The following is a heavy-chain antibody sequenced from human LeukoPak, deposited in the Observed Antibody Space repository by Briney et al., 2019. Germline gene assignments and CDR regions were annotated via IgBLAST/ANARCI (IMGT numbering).Heavy chain of an antibody. CDR3: AQGYLSAWYPY. CDR1: GISVSTLG. D-gene: IGHD6-19*01. V-gene: IGHV3-23*01. J-gene: IGHJ4*02. CDR2: ISVDGERT. Sequence: PGGSLRLSCAVSGISVSTLGMSWVRQAPGKGLEWISAISVDGERTYYADSVKGRFIISRDTSKNTLDLRLSSLRGDDTAVYYCAQGYLSAWYPYWGQGSRVTVSS.